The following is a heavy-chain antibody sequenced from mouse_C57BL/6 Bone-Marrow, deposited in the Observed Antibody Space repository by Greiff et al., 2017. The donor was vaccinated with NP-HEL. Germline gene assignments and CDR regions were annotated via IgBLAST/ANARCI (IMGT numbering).Heavy chain of an antibody. Sequence: QVQLQQSGAELVRPGASVTLSCKASGYTFTDYEMHWVKQTPVHGLEWIGAIDPETGGTAYNQKFKGKAILTADKSSSTAYMELRSLTSEDSAVYYCTRRTHYGYDEGFAYWGQGTLVTVSA. V-gene: IGHV1-15*01. CDR1: GYTFTDYE. CDR3: TRRTHYGYDEGFAY. J-gene: IGHJ3*01. CDR2: IDPETGGT. D-gene: IGHD2-2*01.